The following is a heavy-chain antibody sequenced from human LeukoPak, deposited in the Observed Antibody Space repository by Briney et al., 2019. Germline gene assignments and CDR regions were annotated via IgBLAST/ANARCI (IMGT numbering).Heavy chain of an antibody. CDR2: ISHTGSI. CDR3: ARDNERRLTAAGTAAFDL. CDR1: GFTFSSYAM. J-gene: IGHJ2*01. D-gene: IGHD6-13*01. Sequence: PGGSLRLSCAASGFTFSSYAMSWVRQPPGKGLEWIGEISHTGSIDYAPSLKSRATISLDKSKNQLSLNLTSVTAADTAMYYCARDNERRLTAAGTAAFDLWGRGTLVTVSS. V-gene: IGHV4-4*02.